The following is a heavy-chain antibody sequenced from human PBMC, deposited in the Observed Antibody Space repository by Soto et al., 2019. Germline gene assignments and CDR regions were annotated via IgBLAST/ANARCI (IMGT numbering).Heavy chain of an antibody. J-gene: IGHJ4*02. Sequence: PGGSLRLSCAASGLTFSDYYMSWIRQAPGKGLEWVSYISSSSSYTNYADSVKGRFTISRDNAKNSLYLQMNSLRAEDTAVYYCARSSGGEAHDYRGQGTLVTVSS. CDR1: GLTFSDYY. CDR2: ISSSSSYT. CDR3: ARSSGGEAHDY. D-gene: IGHD3-10*01. V-gene: IGHV3-11*06.